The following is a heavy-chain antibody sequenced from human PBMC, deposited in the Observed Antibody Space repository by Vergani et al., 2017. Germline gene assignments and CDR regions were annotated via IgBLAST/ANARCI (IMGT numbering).Heavy chain of an antibody. D-gene: IGHD3-3*01. J-gene: IGHJ3*02. V-gene: IGHV3-66*01. CDR1: GFTVSSNY. CDR2: IYSGGST. CDR3: AKVSYYDFWSGELGAFDI. Sequence: EVQLVESGGGLVQPGGSLRLSCAASGFTVSSNYMSWVRQAPGKGLEWVSVIYSGGSTYYADSVKGRFTISRDNSKNTLYLQMNSLRAEDTAVYYCAKVSYYDFWSGELGAFDIWGQGTMVTVSS.